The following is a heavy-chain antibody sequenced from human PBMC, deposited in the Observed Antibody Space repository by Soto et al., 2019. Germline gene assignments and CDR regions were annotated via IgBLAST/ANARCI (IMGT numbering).Heavy chain of an antibody. CDR3: AKWHTYNYDSLAFSGFDC. J-gene: IGHJ4*02. V-gene: IGHV3-23*01. D-gene: IGHD3-16*01. Sequence: GGSLRLSCVASGFTFSSYAMTWVGRAPGKGLEWVSAISGGDGSPSYADSVKGRFTISRDNSKNTLYLHMNSLRADDTAAYYCAKWHTYNYDSLAFSGFDCWGQGTQVTVSS. CDR1: GFTFSSYA. CDR2: ISGGDGSP.